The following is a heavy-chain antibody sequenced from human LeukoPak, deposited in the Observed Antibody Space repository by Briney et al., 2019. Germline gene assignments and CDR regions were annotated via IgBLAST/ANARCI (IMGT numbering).Heavy chain of an antibody. J-gene: IGHJ4*02. CDR1: GGSISGYY. CDR3: ARTYDSSGYYYAFDY. Sequence: SETLSLTCTVSGGSISGYYWSWIRQPPGKGLEWIGEINHSGSTNYNPSLKSRVTISVDTSKNQFSLKLSSVTAADTAVYYCARTYDSSGYYYAFDYWGQGTLVTVSS. D-gene: IGHD3-22*01. V-gene: IGHV4-34*01. CDR2: INHSGST.